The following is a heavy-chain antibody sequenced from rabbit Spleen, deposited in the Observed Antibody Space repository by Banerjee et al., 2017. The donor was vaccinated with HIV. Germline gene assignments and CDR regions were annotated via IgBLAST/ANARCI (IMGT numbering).Heavy chain of an antibody. J-gene: IGHJ4*01. CDR3: ARDLDGVIGWNFGW. CDR1: GFDLTNYDY. CDR2: IVINSGNSGRT. D-gene: IGHD1-1*01. Sequence: QEQLVESGGDLVKPEGSLTLTCTASGFDLTNYDYMCWVRQAPGKGPEWIACIVINSGNSGRTYYANWAKDRFTISKTSSTTVTLQMTSLTAADTATYFCARDLDGVIGWNFGWWGPGTLVTVS. V-gene: IGHV1S45*01.